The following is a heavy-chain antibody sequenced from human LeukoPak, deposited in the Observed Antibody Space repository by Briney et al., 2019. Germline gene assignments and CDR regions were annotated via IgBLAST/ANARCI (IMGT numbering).Heavy chain of an antibody. CDR2: MNPNSGNT. J-gene: IGHJ5*02. V-gene: IGHV1-8*01. CDR3: ARLPQDGHNPNWFDP. Sequence: ASVKVSCKASGYTFTSYDINWVRQATGQGLEWMGWMNPNSGNTGYAQKFQGRVTMTRNTSISTAYMELSSLRSEDTAVYYCARLPQDGHNPNWFDPWDQGTLVTVSS. CDR1: GYTFTSYD. D-gene: IGHD1-20*01.